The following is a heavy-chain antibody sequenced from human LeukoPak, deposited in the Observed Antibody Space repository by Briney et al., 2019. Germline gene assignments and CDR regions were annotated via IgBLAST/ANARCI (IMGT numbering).Heavy chain of an antibody. CDR3: ASQNMEWELLAFDY. CDR1: GYTFTVYY. Sequence: ASVKVSCKASGYTFTVYYMHWLRQAPGQGLECMGRINPNNGGTNYAQNFQGRVTMTRDTSISTAYMELSSLISDDTAVYYCASQNMEWELLAFDYWGQGTLVTVSS. V-gene: IGHV1-2*06. D-gene: IGHD1-26*01. J-gene: IGHJ4*02. CDR2: INPNNGGT.